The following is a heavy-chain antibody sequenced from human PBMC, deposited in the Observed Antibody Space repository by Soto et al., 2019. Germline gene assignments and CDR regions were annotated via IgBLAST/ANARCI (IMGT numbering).Heavy chain of an antibody. J-gene: IGHJ6*02. Sequence: PSETLSLTCTVSCGSISSGDYYWSWIRQPPGKGLDWFGYIYYSGSTYYNPSLKSRVTISVDTSKMQVSLKLSSVTAADTAVYYCASLPARHYYHGVDVWGQGTTVNVSS. V-gene: IGHV4-30-4*02. CDR3: ASLPARHYYHGVDV. CDR1: CGSISSGDYY. D-gene: IGHD2-2*01. CDR2: IYYSGST.